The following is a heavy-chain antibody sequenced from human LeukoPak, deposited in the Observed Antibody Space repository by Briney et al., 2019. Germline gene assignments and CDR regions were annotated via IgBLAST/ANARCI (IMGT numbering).Heavy chain of an antibody. D-gene: IGHD2-15*01. CDR2: IRYDGSNK. J-gene: IGHJ4*02. CDR3: AKKVAGIDY. Sequence: GGSLRLSCAASGFTFSSYSMNWVRQAPGKGLEWVAFIRYDGSNKYYADSVKGRFTISRDNSKNTLYLQMNSLRAEDTAVYYCAKKVAGIDYWGQGTLVTVSS. CDR1: GFTFSSYS. V-gene: IGHV3-30*02.